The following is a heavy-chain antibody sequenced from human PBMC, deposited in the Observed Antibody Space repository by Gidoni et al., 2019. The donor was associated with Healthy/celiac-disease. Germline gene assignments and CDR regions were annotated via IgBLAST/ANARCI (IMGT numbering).Heavy chain of an antibody. J-gene: IGHJ5*02. CDR1: GGSFRGYY. CDR2: INHSGST. D-gene: IGHD3-10*01. CDR3: ARGYGSGSYLRRRGWFDP. V-gene: IGHV4-34*01. Sequence: QVQLQQWGAGLLKPSETLSLTCAVYGGSFRGYYWSWIRQPPGKGLEWIGEINHSGSTNYNPSLKSRVTISVDTSKNQFSLKLSSVTAADTAVYYCARGYGSGSYLRRRGWFDPWGQGTLVTVSS.